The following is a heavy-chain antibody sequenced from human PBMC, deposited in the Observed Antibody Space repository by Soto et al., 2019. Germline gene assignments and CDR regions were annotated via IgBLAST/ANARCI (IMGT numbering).Heavy chain of an antibody. D-gene: IGHD3-3*01. J-gene: IGHJ4*02. CDR3: AREEDYDFWSGSTY. CDR2: ISAYNGNT. CDR1: GYTFTSYG. Sequence: VASVKVSCKASGYTFTSYGISWVRQAPGQGLEWMGWISAYNGNTNYAQKLQGRVTMTTDTSTSTAYMELRSLRSDDTAVYYCAREEDYDFWSGSTYWGQGTLVT. V-gene: IGHV1-18*01.